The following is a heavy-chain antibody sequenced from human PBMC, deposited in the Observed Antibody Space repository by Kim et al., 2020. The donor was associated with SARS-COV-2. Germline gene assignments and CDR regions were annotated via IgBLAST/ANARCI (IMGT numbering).Heavy chain of an antibody. CDR2: IYPGDSDT. CDR3: ARGPYITMVRLDAWFDP. Sequence: GESLKISCKGSGYSFTSYWIGWVRQMPGKGLEWMGIIYPGDSDTRYSPSFQGQVTISADKSISTAYLQWSSLKASDTAMYYCARGPYITMVRLDAWFDPWGQGTLVTVSS. J-gene: IGHJ5*02. V-gene: IGHV5-51*01. D-gene: IGHD3-10*01. CDR1: GYSFTSYW.